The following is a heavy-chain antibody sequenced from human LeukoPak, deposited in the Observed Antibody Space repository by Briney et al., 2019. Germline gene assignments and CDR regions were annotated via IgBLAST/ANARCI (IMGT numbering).Heavy chain of an antibody. D-gene: IGHD3-22*01. CDR3: ASLDPFTYYYDSSGYPPLYFQH. CDR1: GGSISSYY. CDR2: IYYSGST. Sequence: SETLSLTCTVSGGSISSYYWSWIRQPPGKGLEWIGYIYYSGSTNYNPSLKSRVTISVDTSKNQFSLKLSSVTAADTAAYYCASLDPFTYYYDSSGYPPLYFQHWGQGTLVTVSS. V-gene: IGHV4-59*08. J-gene: IGHJ1*01.